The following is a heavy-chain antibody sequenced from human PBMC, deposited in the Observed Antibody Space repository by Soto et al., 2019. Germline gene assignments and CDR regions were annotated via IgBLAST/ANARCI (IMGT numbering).Heavy chain of an antibody. CDR2: ISSSSSYI. Sequence: EVQLVESGGGLVKPGGSLRLSCAASGFTFSSYSMNWVRQAPGKGLEWVSSISSSSSYIYYADSVKGRFTISRDNAKNSLYLQMNSLSAEDTAVYYCARGGWEVGATRIHYWGQGTLVTVSS. D-gene: IGHD1-26*01. CDR3: ARGGWEVGATRIHY. CDR1: GFTFSSYS. V-gene: IGHV3-21*01. J-gene: IGHJ4*02.